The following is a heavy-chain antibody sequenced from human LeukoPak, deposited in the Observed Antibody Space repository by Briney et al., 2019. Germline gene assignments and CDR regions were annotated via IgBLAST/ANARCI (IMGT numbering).Heavy chain of an antibody. Sequence: KPGGSLRLSCAASGFTFSSYAMSWVRQAPGKGLEWVSAISGSGGSTYYADSVKGRFTISRDNAKNSLYLQMNSLRAEDTAVYYCARDHAMAVAGLIDYWGQGTLVTVPS. J-gene: IGHJ4*02. D-gene: IGHD6-19*01. CDR3: ARDHAMAVAGLIDY. V-gene: IGHV3-23*01. CDR1: GFTFSSYA. CDR2: ISGSGGST.